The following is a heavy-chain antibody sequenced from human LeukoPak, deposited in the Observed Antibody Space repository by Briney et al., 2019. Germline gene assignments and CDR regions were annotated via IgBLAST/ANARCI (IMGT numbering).Heavy chain of an antibody. CDR3: ARGAMPGATPRVDWFDP. CDR2: IYYTGST. Sequence: SETLSLTCTVSGGSITNYFWIWIRQPPGKGLEWIGYIYYTGSTTYSPSLKSRVTISVDTSRNQFSLRLTSVTAADTAMYFCARGAMPGATPRVDWFDPWGQGTLVTVSS. V-gene: IGHV4-59*01. CDR1: GGSITNYF. D-gene: IGHD2-15*01. J-gene: IGHJ5*02.